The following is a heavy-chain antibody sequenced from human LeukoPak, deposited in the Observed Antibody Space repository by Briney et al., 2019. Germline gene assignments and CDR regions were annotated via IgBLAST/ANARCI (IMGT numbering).Heavy chain of an antibody. CDR1: GGSFSGYY. Sequence: SENLSLTCAVYGGSFSGYYWSWIRQPPGKGLEWIGEIKHSGSTNYNPSLKSRVTISVDTSKNQFSLKLSSVTAADTAVYYCARGKPTPADDAFDIWGQGTMVTVSS. J-gene: IGHJ3*02. CDR2: IKHSGST. CDR3: ARGKPTPADDAFDI. V-gene: IGHV4-34*01.